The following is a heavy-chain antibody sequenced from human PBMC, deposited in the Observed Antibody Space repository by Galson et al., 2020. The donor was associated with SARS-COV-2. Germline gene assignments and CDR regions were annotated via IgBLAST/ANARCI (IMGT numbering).Heavy chain of an antibody. CDR3: ARDRVVAAGTPGEY. CDR1: GYTFNSYG. CDR2: ISVYSGNT. J-gene: IGHJ4*02. V-gene: IGHV1-18*01. Sequence: ASVKVSCKAFGYTFNSYGVNWVRRAPGQGLQWIGWISVYSGNTNYAQKFQGRVTMTADTSTSTAYMELRSLRSDDTAVYYCARDRVVAAGTPGEYWGQGTQVTVYS. D-gene: IGHD2-2*01.